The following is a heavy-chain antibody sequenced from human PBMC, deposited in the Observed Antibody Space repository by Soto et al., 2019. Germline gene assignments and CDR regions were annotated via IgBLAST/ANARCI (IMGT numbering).Heavy chain of an antibody. V-gene: IGHV3-30*18. CDR3: AKEAVAGTGNYYNYGMDV. D-gene: IGHD6-19*01. CDR2: ISYDGSNK. Sequence: PVGSLRLSCAASGFTVSSNYMSWVRQAPGKGLEWVAVISYDGSNKYYADSVKGRFTISRDNSKNTLYLQMNSLRAEDTAVYYCAKEAVAGTGNYYNYGMDVWGQGTTVTVSS. J-gene: IGHJ6*02. CDR1: GFTVSSNY.